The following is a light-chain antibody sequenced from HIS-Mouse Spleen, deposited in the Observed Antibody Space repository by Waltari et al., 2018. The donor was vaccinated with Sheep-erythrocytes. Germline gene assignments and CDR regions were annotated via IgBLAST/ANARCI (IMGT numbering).Light chain of an antibody. Sequence: QSALTQPASVSGSPGQSITISCTGTSSDVGGYNYVSWYQPHPGKAPKPTIYEVSNRPSGVSNRFSGSKSGNTASLTISGLQAEDEADYYCSSYTSSSTWVFGGGTKLTVL. J-gene: IGLJ3*02. CDR1: SSDVGGYNY. CDR3: SSYTSSSTWV. V-gene: IGLV2-14*01. CDR2: EVS.